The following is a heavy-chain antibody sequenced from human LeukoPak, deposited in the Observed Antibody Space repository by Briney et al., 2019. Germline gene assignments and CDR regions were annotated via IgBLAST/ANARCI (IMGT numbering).Heavy chain of an antibody. J-gene: IGHJ4*02. CDR1: GFTFSTYS. CDR3: ARLPVAGIYYFDY. Sequence: GGSLRLSCAASGFTFSTYSMNCVRQAPGKGLEWVSYISSSTSAIYYADSVKGRFTISRDNAKNSLYLQMNSLRDEDTAVYYCARLPVAGIYYFDYWGQGTLVTVSS. CDR2: ISSSTSAI. D-gene: IGHD6-19*01. V-gene: IGHV3-48*02.